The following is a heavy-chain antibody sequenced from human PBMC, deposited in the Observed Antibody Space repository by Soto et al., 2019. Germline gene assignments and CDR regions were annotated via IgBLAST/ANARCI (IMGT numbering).Heavy chain of an antibody. CDR1: GFTFSNAW. D-gene: IGHD4-4*01. Sequence: GGSLRLSCAASGFTFSNAWMNWVRQAPGKGLEWVGRIKSKTDGGTTDYAAPVKGRFTISRDDSKNTLYLQMNSLKTEDTAVYYCTTTAYSKGTPKYYYYGMDVWGQGTTVTVSS. V-gene: IGHV3-15*07. CDR2: IKSKTDGGTT. CDR3: TTTAYSKGTPKYYYYGMDV. J-gene: IGHJ6*02.